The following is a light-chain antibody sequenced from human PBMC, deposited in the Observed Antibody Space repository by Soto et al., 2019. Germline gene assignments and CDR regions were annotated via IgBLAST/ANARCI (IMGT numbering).Light chain of an antibody. CDR1: SSNIGAGYD. V-gene: IGLV1-40*01. CDR3: QSYDSSLSSYV. CDR2: GNS. J-gene: IGLJ1*01. Sequence: QSVLTQPPSVSGAPGQRVTISCTGSSSNIGAGYDVHWYQQLPGTAPKLLIYGNSNRPSGVPDRFSGSKSGTSAYLAITGREADDEADYYCQSYDSSLSSYVFGTGTKVTVL.